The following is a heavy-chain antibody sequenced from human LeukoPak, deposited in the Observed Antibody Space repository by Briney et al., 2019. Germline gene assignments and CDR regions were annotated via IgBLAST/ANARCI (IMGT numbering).Heavy chain of an antibody. CDR3: ARLYSGYDPDY. CDR1: GGSISSYY. Sequence: KPSETLSLTCTVSGGSISSYYWSWIRQPPGKGLEWIGYIYYSGSTNYNPSLKSRVTISVDTSKNQFSLKLSSVTAADMAVYYCARLYSGYDPDYRGQGTLVTVSS. CDR2: IYYSGST. D-gene: IGHD5-12*01. V-gene: IGHV4-59*01. J-gene: IGHJ4*02.